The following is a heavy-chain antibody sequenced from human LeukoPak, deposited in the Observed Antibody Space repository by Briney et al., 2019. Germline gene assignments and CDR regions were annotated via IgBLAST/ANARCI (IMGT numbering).Heavy chain of an antibody. V-gene: IGHV4-39*07. D-gene: IGHD2-2*01. Sequence: SETLSLTCTVSGGSISSSSYYWGWIRQPPGKGLEWIGSIYYSGSTYYNPSLKSRVTISVDTSKNQFSLKLSSVTAADTAVYYCARDRVPAASSLGGFDPWGQGTLVTVSS. CDR1: GGSISSSSYY. CDR2: IYYSGST. J-gene: IGHJ5*02. CDR3: ARDRVPAASSLGGFDP.